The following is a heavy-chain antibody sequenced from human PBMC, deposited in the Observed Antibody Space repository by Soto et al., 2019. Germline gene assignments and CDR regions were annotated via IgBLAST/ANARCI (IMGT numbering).Heavy chain of an antibody. CDR1: GFTFSGYA. Sequence: GGSLRLSCAASGFTFSGYAMSWVRQAPGKGLEWVSAISGSGGSTYYADSVKGRFTISRDNSKNTLYLQMNSLRAEDTAVYYCAKDPDYYDSSGYGFFDYWGQGTLVTVSS. D-gene: IGHD3-22*01. J-gene: IGHJ4*02. CDR2: ISGSGGST. V-gene: IGHV3-23*01. CDR3: AKDPDYYDSSGYGFFDY.